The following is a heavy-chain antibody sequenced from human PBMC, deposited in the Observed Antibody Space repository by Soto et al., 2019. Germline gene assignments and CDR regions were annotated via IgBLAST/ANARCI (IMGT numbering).Heavy chain of an antibody. Sequence: EVQLLESGGGLVQPGGSLRLSCAASGFTFSSYAMSWVRQAPGKGLEWVSAISGSGGSTYYADSVKGRFTISRDNSKNTLYLQRNSLRAEDTAVYYCAKARRQGYCSSTSCYAYFDYWGQGTLVTVSS. D-gene: IGHD2-2*01. J-gene: IGHJ4*02. V-gene: IGHV3-23*01. CDR1: GFTFSSYA. CDR3: AKARRQGYCSSTSCYAYFDY. CDR2: ISGSGGST.